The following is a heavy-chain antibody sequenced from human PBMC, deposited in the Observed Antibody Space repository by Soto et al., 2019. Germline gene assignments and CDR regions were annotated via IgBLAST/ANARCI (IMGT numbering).Heavy chain of an antibody. D-gene: IGHD6-13*01. CDR1: GGSISSYY. Sequence: TSETLSLTCTVAGGSISSYYWSWIRQPPGKGLEWIGYIYYSGSTNYNPSLKSRVTISVDTSKNQFSLKLSSVTAADTAVYYCARVGSSWYLGMDVWGQGTTVTVSS. V-gene: IGHV4-59*01. CDR2: IYYSGST. CDR3: ARVGSSWYLGMDV. J-gene: IGHJ6*02.